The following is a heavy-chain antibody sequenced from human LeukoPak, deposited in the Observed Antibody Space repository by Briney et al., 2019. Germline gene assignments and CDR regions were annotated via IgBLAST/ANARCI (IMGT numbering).Heavy chain of an antibody. Sequence: ASVKVSCKASGYTLTDYYMHWVRQAPGQGLEWMGWINPNSGGTNYAQKFQGRVTMTRDKPISTAYMELYSLRSDDTAVYYCARDPPGVRYGRPIFDFWGQGTLVTVSS. CDR2: INPNSGGT. D-gene: IGHD2-8*01. J-gene: IGHJ4*02. CDR3: ARDPPGVRYGRPIFDF. V-gene: IGHV1-2*02. CDR1: GYTLTDYY.